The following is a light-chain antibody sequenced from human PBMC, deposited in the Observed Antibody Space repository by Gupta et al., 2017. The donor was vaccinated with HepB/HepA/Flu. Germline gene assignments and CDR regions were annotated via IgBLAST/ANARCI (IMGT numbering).Light chain of an antibody. CDR2: SNN. J-gene: IGLJ3*02. CDR1: SSNIGSNT. CDR3: AAWDDSLNGWV. Sequence: QSVLTQPPSASGTPGQRVTFSCSGSSSNIGSNTVNWYQQLPGTAPKLLIYSNNQRPSGVPDRFSGSKSGTSASLAISGLQSEDEADYYCAAWDDSLNGWVFGGGTKPTVL. V-gene: IGLV1-44*01.